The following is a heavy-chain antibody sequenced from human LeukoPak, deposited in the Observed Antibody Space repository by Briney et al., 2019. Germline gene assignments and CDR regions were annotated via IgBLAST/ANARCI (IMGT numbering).Heavy chain of an antibody. J-gene: IGHJ3*02. V-gene: IGHV4-59*08. Sequence: KPSETLSLTCTVSGGSISSYYWSWIRQPPGKGLEWIGYIYYTGNTNYNPSLKSRVTISVDTSKNQFSLKLSSVTAADTAVYYCARHQDLDPLGRGDAFDIWGQGTMVTVSS. CDR2: IYYTGNT. D-gene: IGHD7-27*01. CDR3: ARHQDLDPLGRGDAFDI. CDR1: GGSISSYY.